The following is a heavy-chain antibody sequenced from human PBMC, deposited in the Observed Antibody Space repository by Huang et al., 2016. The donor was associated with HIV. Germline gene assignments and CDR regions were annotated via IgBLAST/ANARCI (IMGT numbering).Heavy chain of an antibody. D-gene: IGHD4-17*01. V-gene: IGHV3-43*01. CDR3: AKARYGDFLGHLSD. J-gene: IGHJ4*02. Sequence: EVQLVESGGAVVQPGGSLRLSCVASGFTFTDYTIYWVRQAPGKSLEWVSLISWDGTTTFYAGSVRGRFTISRDNNKNSLFLQMNSLTTDDTALYYCAKARYGDFLGHLSDWGQGTLVTVSS. CDR1: GFTFTDYT. CDR2: ISWDGTTT.